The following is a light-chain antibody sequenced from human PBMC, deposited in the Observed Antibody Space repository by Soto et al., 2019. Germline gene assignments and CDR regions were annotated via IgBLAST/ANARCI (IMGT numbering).Light chain of an antibody. CDR3: QQYYSTPYT. V-gene: IGKV4-1*01. CDR1: QSVLYSSNNKNY. CDR2: WAS. Sequence: DIVMTQSPDSLAVSLGERATINCKSSQSVLYSSNNKNYLAWYQQKPGQPPKLLIYWASTRDSGVPDRFSVSGSVTDFTLTISSLQAEDVAVYYCQQYYSTPYTFGHGTKLEIK. J-gene: IGKJ2*01.